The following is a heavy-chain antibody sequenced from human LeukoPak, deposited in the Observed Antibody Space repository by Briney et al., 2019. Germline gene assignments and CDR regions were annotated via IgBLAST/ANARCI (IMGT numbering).Heavy chain of an antibody. J-gene: IGHJ3*02. D-gene: IGHD6-13*01. V-gene: IGHV1-46*01. Sequence: ASVTVSCKASGYTFTSNDIHWVRQAPGQGLEWMGIINPSGGSTSYAQKFQGRVTMTRDTSTSTVYMELSSLRSEDTAVYYCARFASLYSRSWYYAFDIWGQGTMVTVSS. CDR3: ARFASLYSRSWYYAFDI. CDR1: GYTFTSND. CDR2: INPSGGST.